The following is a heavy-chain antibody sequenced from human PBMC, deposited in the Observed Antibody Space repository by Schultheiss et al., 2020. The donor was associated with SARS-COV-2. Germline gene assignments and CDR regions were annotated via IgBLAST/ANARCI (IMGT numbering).Heavy chain of an antibody. J-gene: IGHJ4*02. D-gene: IGHD3-22*01. CDR3: ARATIVVPYYSHFDY. CDR2: IYYSGST. CDR1: GGSISSSNW. V-gene: IGHV4-4*02. Sequence: SETLSLTCAVSGGSISSSNWWSWVRQPPGKGLEWIGYIYYSGSTYYNPSLKSRVTISVDTSKNQFSLKLSSVTAADTAVYYCARATIVVPYYSHFDYWGQGTLVTVSS.